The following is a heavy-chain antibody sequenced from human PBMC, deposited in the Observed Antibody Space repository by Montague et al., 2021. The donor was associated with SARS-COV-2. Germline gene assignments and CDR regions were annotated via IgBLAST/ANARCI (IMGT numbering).Heavy chain of an antibody. D-gene: IGHD2-15*01. CDR1: GGSINNYY. V-gene: IGHV4-59*08. J-gene: IGHJ3*01. CDR2: IHYTGSA. Sequence: SETLSLTCTVSGGSINNYYWSWIRQPPEKGLEWIAFIHYTGSANYNPSLKSRATISVDPYKNQCSLKLTSVTAADAALYYCARHLAVGISGIDVWGQGTMVTVSS. CDR3: ARHLAVGISGIDV.